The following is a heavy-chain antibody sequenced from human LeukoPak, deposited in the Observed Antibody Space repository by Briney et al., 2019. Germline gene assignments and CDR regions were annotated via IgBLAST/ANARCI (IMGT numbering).Heavy chain of an antibody. CDR3: ARITVVPDY. D-gene: IGHD4-23*01. CDR1: GFTFSSYA. CDR2: ISGSGGST. V-gene: IGHV3-23*01. Sequence: GGSLRLSCAASGFTFSSYAVSWVRQAPGRGLELVSAISGSGGSTYYADSVKGRFTISRDNSKNTLYLQMNSLRAEDTAVYYCARITVVPDYWGQGTLVTVSS. J-gene: IGHJ4*02.